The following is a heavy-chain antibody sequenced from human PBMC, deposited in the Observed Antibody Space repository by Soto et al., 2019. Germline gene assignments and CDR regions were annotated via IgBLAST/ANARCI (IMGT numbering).Heavy chain of an antibody. V-gene: IGHV3-23*01. CDR2: IRGSGDFT. CDR1: GFTFSIDA. D-gene: IGHD4-17*01. CDR3: AKGRETTSIFDY. Sequence: GGSLRLSCVASGFTFSIDAMSWVRQAPGKGLEWVSLIRGSGDFTEYAGSVKGRFTISRDNSKNTASLQMNSLRADDTAVYYCAKGRETTSIFDYWGQGILVTVSS. J-gene: IGHJ4*02.